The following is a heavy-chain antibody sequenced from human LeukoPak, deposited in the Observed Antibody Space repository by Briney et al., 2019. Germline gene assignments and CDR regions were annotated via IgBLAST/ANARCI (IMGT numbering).Heavy chain of an antibody. J-gene: IGHJ2*01. Sequence: ASVKVSCKASGYTFTSYGISWVRQAPGQGLEWMGWISAYNGNTNYAQKLQGRVTMTTDTSTSTAYMELRSLRSDDTAVYYCARDTTVTQNWYFDLWGRGTLVTVSS. CDR2: ISAYNGNT. CDR1: GYTFTSYG. CDR3: ARDTTVTQNWYFDL. D-gene: IGHD4-11*01. V-gene: IGHV1-18*01.